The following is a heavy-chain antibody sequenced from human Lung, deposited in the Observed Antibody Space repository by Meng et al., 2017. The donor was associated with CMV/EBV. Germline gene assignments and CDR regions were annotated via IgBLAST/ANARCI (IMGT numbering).Heavy chain of an antibody. D-gene: IGHD4-11*01. V-gene: IGHV3-21*06. CDR2: ISSSSSYI. Sequence: GGSLRLSCLGAGFDFSTYSMNWFRQAPGKGPEWVSSISSSSSYIYYADSVKGRFTVSRNNANDSLYLQMNGLRAEDPGVYYCARDRQNSNYGSTDYWGQGTLVTVSS. J-gene: IGHJ4*02. CDR3: ARDRQNSNYGSTDY. CDR1: GFDFSTYS.